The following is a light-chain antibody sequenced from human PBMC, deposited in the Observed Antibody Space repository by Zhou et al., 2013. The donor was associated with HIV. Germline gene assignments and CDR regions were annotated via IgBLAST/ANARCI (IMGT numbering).Light chain of an antibody. J-gene: IGKJ5*01. CDR1: QNIDRW. CDR2: KAS. Sequence: DIQMTQSPSTLSASVGDRVTLTCRASQNIDRWLAWYQQKPGKVPTLLIYKASILQFEVPSRFSGSGSGTEFSLTITSLQPDDFATYYCQQNSLSPITFGQGTRLQI. V-gene: IGKV1-5*03. CDR3: QQNSLSPIT.